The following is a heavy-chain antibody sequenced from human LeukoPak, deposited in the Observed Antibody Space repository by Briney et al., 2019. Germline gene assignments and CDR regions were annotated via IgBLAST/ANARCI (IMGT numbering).Heavy chain of an antibody. J-gene: IGHJ4*02. CDR2: ISYDGSNK. CDR3: ARGPIIVATIGYFDY. D-gene: IGHD5-12*01. Sequence: GGSLRLSCAASGFTFSSYAMHWVRQAPGKGLEWVAVISYDGSNKYYADSVKGRFTISRDNSKNTLYLQMNSLRAEDTAVYYCARGPIIVATIGYFDYWGQGTLVTVSS. CDR1: GFTFSSYA. V-gene: IGHV3-30-3*01.